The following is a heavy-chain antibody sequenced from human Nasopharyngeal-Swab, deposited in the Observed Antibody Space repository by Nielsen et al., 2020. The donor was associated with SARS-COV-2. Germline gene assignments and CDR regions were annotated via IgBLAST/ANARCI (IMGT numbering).Heavy chain of an antibody. D-gene: IGHD2-21*02. CDR3: ARGPLADCGGDCSNPYYFDY. J-gene: IGHJ4*02. CDR1: GYTFTSYY. Sequence: ASVKVSCKASGYTFTSYYMHWVRQAPGQGLEWMGIINPSGGSTSYAQKFQGRVTMTRDTSTSTVYMELSSLRSEDPAVYYCARGPLADCGGDCSNPYYFDYWGQGTLVTVSS. CDR2: INPSGGST. V-gene: IGHV1-46*01.